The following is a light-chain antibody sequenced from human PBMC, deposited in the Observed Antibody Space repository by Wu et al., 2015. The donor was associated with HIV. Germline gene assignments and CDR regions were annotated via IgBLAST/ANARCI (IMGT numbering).Light chain of an antibody. J-gene: IGKJ4*01. CDR1: QSVSSIY. Sequence: EIVLTQSPGTLSLSPGERATLSCRASQSVSSIYLAWYQHKPGQAPRLLIYGTSSRATGIPDRFSGSGSGTDFTLIISRLEPEDFAVYYCQQDGSSPTFGGGTKVEIK. CDR2: GTS. CDR3: QQDGSSPT. V-gene: IGKV3-20*01.